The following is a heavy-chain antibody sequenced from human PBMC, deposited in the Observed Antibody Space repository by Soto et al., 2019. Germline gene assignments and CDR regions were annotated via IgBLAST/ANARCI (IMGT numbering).Heavy chain of an antibody. D-gene: IGHD1-26*01. J-gene: IGHJ4*02. Sequence: LRLSCTASGFTFNNKWMHWVRQAPGKGLVWLSRIDGAAATTNYADSVKGRFTISRDNAKNIVFLHVNGLTDEDTAVYYCARRGAMGVDYWGQGTPVTVSS. CDR1: GFTFNNKW. CDR3: ARRGAMGVDY. V-gene: IGHV3-74*01. CDR2: IDGAAATT.